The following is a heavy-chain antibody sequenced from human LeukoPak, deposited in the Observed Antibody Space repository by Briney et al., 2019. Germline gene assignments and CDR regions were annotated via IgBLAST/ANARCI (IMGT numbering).Heavy chain of an antibody. CDR3: AKDLAAGTSYYYYGMDV. Sequence: PGGSLRLSCAASGFTFDDYAMHWVRQAPGKGLEWVSGISWNSGSIGYADSVKGRFTISRDNAKNSLYLQMNSLRAEDTALYYCAKDLAAGTSYYYYGMDVWGQGTTVTVSS. CDR1: GFTFDDYA. J-gene: IGHJ6*02. V-gene: IGHV3-9*01. D-gene: IGHD6-13*01. CDR2: ISWNSGSI.